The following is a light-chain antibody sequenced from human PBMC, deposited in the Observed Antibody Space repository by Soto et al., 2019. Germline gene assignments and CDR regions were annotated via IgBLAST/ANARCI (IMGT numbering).Light chain of an antibody. CDR3: QSYASSLSVV. J-gene: IGLJ2*01. CDR2: GNS. V-gene: IGLV1-40*01. CDR1: SSNIGAGYD. Sequence: QSVLTQPPSVSGAPGQRVTISCTGSSSNIGAGYDVHWYQQLPGTAPKLLIYGNSNRPSGVPDRFSGSKSGTSASLAITGLQAEDEADNYCQSYASSLSVVFGGGTKLTVL.